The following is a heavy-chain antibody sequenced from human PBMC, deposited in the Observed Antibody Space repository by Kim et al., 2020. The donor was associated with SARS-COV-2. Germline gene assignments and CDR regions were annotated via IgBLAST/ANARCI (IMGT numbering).Heavy chain of an antibody. CDR3: ARHIFSIAARYHAFDI. CDR2: IDPSDSYT. J-gene: IGHJ3*02. Sequence: GESLQISCKGSGYSFTSYWISWVRQMPGKGLEWMGRIDPSDSYTNYSPSFQGHVTISADKSFSTAYLQWSSLKASDTAMYYCARHIFSIAARYHAFDIWGQGTMVTVSS. D-gene: IGHD6-6*01. CDR1: GYSFTSYW. V-gene: IGHV5-10-1*01.